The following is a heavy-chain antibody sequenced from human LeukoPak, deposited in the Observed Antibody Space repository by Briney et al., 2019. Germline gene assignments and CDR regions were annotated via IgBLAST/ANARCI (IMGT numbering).Heavy chain of an antibody. CDR3: ARAFHPLNQIKNDAFDI. V-gene: IGHV4-59*11. CDR2: IYYSGST. D-gene: IGHD2-8*01. J-gene: IGHJ3*02. CDR1: GGSISSHY. Sequence: SETLSLTCTVSGGSISSHYWSWIRQPPGKGLEWIGYIYYSGSTNYNPSLKTRVTISVDTSKNQFSLKLSSVTAADTAVYYCARAFHPLNQIKNDAFDIWGQGTMVTVSS.